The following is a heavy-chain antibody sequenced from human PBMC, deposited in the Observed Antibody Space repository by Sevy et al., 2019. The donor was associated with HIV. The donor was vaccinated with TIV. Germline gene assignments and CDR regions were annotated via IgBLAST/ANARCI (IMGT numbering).Heavy chain of an antibody. CDR1: GYTFTDYY. Sequence: ASVKVSCKASGYTFTDYYMHWVRQAPGQGLEWMGWMNPNTGQTDYSQRFQGRVTMTRDTSISTAYMELHSLRSDDTAIYYCARGIAAGVDYWGQGTQVTVSS. CDR3: ARGIAAGVDY. D-gene: IGHD6-13*01. V-gene: IGHV1-2*02. J-gene: IGHJ4*02. CDR2: MNPNTGQT.